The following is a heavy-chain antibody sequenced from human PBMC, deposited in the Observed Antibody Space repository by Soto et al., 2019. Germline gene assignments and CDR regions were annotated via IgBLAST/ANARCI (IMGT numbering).Heavy chain of an antibody. CDR2: IIPIFGTA. V-gene: IGHV1-69*01. J-gene: IGHJ6*02. Sequence: QVQLVQSGAEVNQPGSSVKVSCKASGGTFSSYAISWVRQAPGQGLEWMGGIIPIFGTANYAQKFQGRVTITADESTSTAYMEMSSLRSEDTAVYYCARCFYDSSGPATYYYYGMDVWGQGTTVTVSS. D-gene: IGHD3-22*01. CDR1: GGTFSSYA. CDR3: ARCFYDSSGPATYYYYGMDV.